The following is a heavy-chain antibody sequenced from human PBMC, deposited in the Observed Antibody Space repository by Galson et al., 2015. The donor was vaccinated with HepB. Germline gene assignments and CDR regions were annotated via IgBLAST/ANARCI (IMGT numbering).Heavy chain of an antibody. CDR3: ARVGLQQLKFFFDY. Sequence: SVKVSCKASGGTFSSYGITWVRQAPGQGLEWMGEIIPSFGTTNYAQKFQGRVTITADESTSTAYMELSSLRSEDTAVYYCARVGLQQLKFFFDYWGQGTLVTVSS. D-gene: IGHD5-24*01. J-gene: IGHJ4*02. V-gene: IGHV1-69*13. CDR1: GGTFSSYG. CDR2: IIPSFGTT.